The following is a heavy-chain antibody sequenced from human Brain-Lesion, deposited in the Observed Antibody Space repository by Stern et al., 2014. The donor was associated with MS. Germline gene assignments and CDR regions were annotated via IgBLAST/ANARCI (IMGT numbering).Heavy chain of an antibody. D-gene: IGHD3-3*01. CDR1: GYIFTGYY. CDR2: INPNTGGT. Sequence: MQLVESGAEVKKPGASVKVSCKTSGYIFTGYYIHWVRQAPGQGLEWMAWINPNTGGTKYAQKFQGRVTMSRDTFISTAYVELSSLTSDDTAVYYCARDQRGITIFGVVTDYYYLGMDVWGQGTTVTVSS. J-gene: IGHJ6*02. V-gene: IGHV1-2*02. CDR3: ARDQRGITIFGVVTDYYYLGMDV.